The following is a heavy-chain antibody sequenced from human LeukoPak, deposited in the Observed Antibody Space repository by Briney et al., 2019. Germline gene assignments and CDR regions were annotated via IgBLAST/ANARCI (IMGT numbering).Heavy chain of an antibody. CDR1: GGSINSYY. Sequence: KPSETLSLTCAVSGGSINSYYWNWIRQPPGKGLEWIGYIYDSGYTDYNPSLRSRVTISVDTSKNQFSLKLSSVTAADTAVYYCARLAYCGGDCYAGFDPWGQGTLVTVSS. CDR2: IYDSGYT. V-gene: IGHV4-59*08. CDR3: ARLAYCGGDCYAGFDP. J-gene: IGHJ5*02. D-gene: IGHD2-21*02.